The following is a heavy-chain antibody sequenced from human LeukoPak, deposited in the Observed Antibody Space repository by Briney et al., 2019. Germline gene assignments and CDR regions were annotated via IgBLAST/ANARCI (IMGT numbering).Heavy chain of an antibody. CDR1: GYSFTSYW. D-gene: IGHD3-10*01. Sequence: GESRKISCKGSGYSFTSYWIGWVRQMPGKGLEWMGIIYPGDSDTRYSPSFQGQVTISADKSISTAYLQWSSLKASDTAMYYCARLRITMVRGVMVFDYWGQGTLVTVSS. J-gene: IGHJ4*02. CDR2: IYPGDSDT. CDR3: ARLRITMVRGVMVFDY. V-gene: IGHV5-51*01.